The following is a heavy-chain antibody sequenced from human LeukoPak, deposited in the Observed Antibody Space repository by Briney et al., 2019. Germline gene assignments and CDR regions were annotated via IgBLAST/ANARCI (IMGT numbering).Heavy chain of an antibody. CDR1: GFTFSDYG. D-gene: IGHD1-26*01. J-gene: IGHJ5*02. Sequence: GGSLRLSCAASGFTFSDYGMNWVRQAPGKGLEWVSGINWNGGSTGYADSVKGRFTISRDNAKNTLYLQMNSLRADDTALYYCAREYSGIVGATSKFDPWGQGPLVTVSS. CDR2: INWNGGST. CDR3: AREYSGIVGATSKFDP. V-gene: IGHV3-20*04.